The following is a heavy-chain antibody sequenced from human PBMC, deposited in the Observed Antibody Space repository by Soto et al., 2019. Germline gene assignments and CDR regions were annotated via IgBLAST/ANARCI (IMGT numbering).Heavy chain of an antibody. CDR1: GFTFNTYG. Sequence: QVQLVEFGGGVVQPGKSLRLSCAASGFTFNTYGMHWVRQAPGKGLEWVAVIWYDGSNEYYTDSVKGRFTISRDNSKNTLYLQMNSLRAEDTAVYYCARASRFRGILSPNYYYALDVWGQGTTVTVSS. J-gene: IGHJ6*02. D-gene: IGHD3-10*01. V-gene: IGHV3-33*01. CDR3: ARASRFRGILSPNYYYALDV. CDR2: IWYDGSNE.